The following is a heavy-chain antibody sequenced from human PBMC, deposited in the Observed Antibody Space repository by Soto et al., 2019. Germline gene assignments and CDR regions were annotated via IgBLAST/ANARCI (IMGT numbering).Heavy chain of an antibody. Sequence: EVQLVESGGGLVQPGRSLRLSCAASGFTFDDYAMHWVRQVPGKGLEWVSGINWNSGSIGYGDSVKGRFAISRDNAKDPLHLQMNSLCAEDTAFYYCVKDECINLYSGHFRHWGQGTLVTVSS. CDR2: INWNSGSI. CDR1: GFTFDDYA. CDR3: VKDECINLYSGHFRH. V-gene: IGHV3-9*01. D-gene: IGHD1-26*01. J-gene: IGHJ1*01.